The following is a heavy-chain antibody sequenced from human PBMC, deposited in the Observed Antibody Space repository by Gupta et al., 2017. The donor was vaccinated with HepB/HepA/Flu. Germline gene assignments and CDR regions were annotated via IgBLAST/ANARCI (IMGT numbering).Heavy chain of an antibody. Sequence: QVHLVQSGAEVKKPGASVKVSCETSGYTFISYPVAWVRQAPGQGLEWMGWVSAYSGNTKFAQKFQDRLIMTADTSSNTAYMELRNLTSDDAAVYYCARGGGADFVYWGQGTLVTVSS. CDR2: VSAYSGNT. CDR3: ARGGGADFVY. CDR1: GYTFISYP. V-gene: IGHV1-18*01. D-gene: IGHD2-21*01. J-gene: IGHJ4*02.